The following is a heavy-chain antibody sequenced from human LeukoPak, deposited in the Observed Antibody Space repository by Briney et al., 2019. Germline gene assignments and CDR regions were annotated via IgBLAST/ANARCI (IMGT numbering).Heavy chain of an antibody. CDR3: AKRSGSYGPFDS. CDR1: GFTFTSYA. Sequence: GGSLRLSCAASGFTFTSYAMTWVRQAPGKGLEWVSALSGSGGSTYYADSVKGRFTISRDNSKNTLYLQMNSLRADDTAVYYCAKRSGSYGPFDSWGQGILVTVSS. V-gene: IGHV3-23*01. J-gene: IGHJ4*02. CDR2: LSGSGGST. D-gene: IGHD3-10*01.